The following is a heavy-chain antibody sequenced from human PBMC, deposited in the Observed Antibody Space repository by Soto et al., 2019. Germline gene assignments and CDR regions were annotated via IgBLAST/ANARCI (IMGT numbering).Heavy chain of an antibody. CDR2: LSGSGGST. D-gene: IGHD3-16*01. CDR3: AIFFFQAEDGIRDYVPVSAFLLNRSSDL. Sequence: KRLEWVSALSGSGGSTYYADSVKGRFTISRDNAKNPLYLQMNSLRAEDTAVYYCAIFFFQAEDGIRDYVPVSAFLLNRSSDL. V-gene: IGHV3-23*01. J-gene: IGHJ2*01.